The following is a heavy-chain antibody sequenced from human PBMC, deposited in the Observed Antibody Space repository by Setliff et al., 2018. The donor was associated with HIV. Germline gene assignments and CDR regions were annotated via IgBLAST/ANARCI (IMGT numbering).Heavy chain of an antibody. V-gene: IGHV4-39*01. Sequence: SDTLSLTCTVSGGSVSDTSYYWGWIRQPPGKGPEWLANVYYSGGTYYNPSLNSRVTISVDTSRNQFSLKLISVTAADTALYFCARLGDSGYDFRGYFDYWGQGNLVTVSS. CDR1: GGSVSDTSYY. CDR3: ARLGDSGYDFRGYFDY. D-gene: IGHD5-12*01. CDR2: VYYSGGT. J-gene: IGHJ4*02.